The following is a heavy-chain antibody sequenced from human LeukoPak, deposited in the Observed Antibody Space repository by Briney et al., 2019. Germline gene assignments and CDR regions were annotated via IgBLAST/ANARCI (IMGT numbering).Heavy chain of an antibody. Sequence: GASLRLSCAASGLTFSNYAMSWVRQAPGKGLEWDSAITGSGGNTYYADSVEGRFTISRDNSKNTVFLQMNSLRAEDTAVYYCAKWGDYDVLTGYYVSDYWGQGTLVTVSS. D-gene: IGHD3-9*01. J-gene: IGHJ4*02. CDR2: ITGSGGNT. V-gene: IGHV3-23*01. CDR3: AKWGDYDVLTGYYVSDY. CDR1: GLTFSNYA.